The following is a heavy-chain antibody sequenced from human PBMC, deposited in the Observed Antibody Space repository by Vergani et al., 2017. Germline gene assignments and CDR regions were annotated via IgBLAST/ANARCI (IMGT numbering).Heavy chain of an antibody. D-gene: IGHD3-10*01. V-gene: IGHV3-9*01. J-gene: IGHJ4*02. CDR2: ISWNSGSI. CDR3: AKDQRRVYYGSGSFRLPNFDY. Sequence: EVQLVESGGGLVQPGRSLRLSCAASGFTFDDYAMHWVRQAPGKGLEWVSGISWNSGSIGYADSVKGRFTISRDNAKNSLYLQMNSLRAEDTAVYYCAKDQRRVYYGSGSFRLPNFDYWGQGTLVTVSS. CDR1: GFTFDDYA.